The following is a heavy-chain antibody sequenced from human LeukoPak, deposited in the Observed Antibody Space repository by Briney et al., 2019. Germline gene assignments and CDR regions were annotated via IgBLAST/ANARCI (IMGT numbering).Heavy chain of an antibody. CDR2: IRYDGSNK. CDR1: GFTFSSYG. CDR3: AKDEWVAAAGTALTWYYYGMDV. D-gene: IGHD6-13*01. Sequence: GGSLRLSCAASGFTFSSYGMHWVRQALGKGLEWVAFIRYDGSNKYYADSVKGRFTISRDNSKNTLYLQMNSLRAEDTAVYYCAKDEWVAAAGTALTWYYYGMDVWGQGTTVTVSS. J-gene: IGHJ6*02. V-gene: IGHV3-30*02.